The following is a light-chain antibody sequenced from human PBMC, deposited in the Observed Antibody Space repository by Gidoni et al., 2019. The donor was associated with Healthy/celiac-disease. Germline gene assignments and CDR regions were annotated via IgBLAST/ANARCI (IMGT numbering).Light chain of an antibody. CDR1: QSVSSN. CDR2: GAS. J-gene: IGKJ3*01. CDR3: QQYNNWRPFT. V-gene: IGKV3-15*01. Sequence: ELVMTQSPATLSVSPGERATLSCRASQSVSSNLAWYQQKPGQAPRLIYGASTRATGIPAGFSGSGSGTEFTLTISSLLSEDFAVYYCQQYNNWRPFTFGPGTKVDIK.